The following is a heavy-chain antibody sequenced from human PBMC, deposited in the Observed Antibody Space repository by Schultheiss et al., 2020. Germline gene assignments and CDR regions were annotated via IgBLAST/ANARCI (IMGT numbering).Heavy chain of an antibody. Sequence: SETLSLTCTVSGGSVSSGSYYWSWIRQPPGKGLEWIGYIYYSGSTNYNPSLKSRVTISVDTSKNQFSLKLSSVTAADTAVYYCAGPLVGETSFDYWGQGALVTDCS. D-gene: IGHD1-26*01. V-gene: IGHV4-61*01. CDR1: GGSVSSGSYY. J-gene: IGHJ4*02. CDR2: IYYSGST. CDR3: AGPLVGETSFDY.